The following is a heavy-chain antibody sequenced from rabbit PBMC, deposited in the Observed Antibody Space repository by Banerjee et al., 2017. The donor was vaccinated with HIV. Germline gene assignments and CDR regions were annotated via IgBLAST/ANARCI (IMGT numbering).Heavy chain of an antibody. J-gene: IGHJ4*01. CDR2: IYGGDGST. CDR1: GFSFSDRDV. V-gene: IGHV1S45*01. D-gene: IGHD1-1*01. CDR3: ARGGSGYWDYFNL. Sequence: QEQLEESGGGLVKPEGSLTLTCKASGFSFSDRDVMCWVRQAPGKGPEWIACIYGGDGSTDYASWAKGRFTISKTSSTTVTLQMTSLTAADTATYFGARGGSGYWDYFNLWGPGTLVTVS.